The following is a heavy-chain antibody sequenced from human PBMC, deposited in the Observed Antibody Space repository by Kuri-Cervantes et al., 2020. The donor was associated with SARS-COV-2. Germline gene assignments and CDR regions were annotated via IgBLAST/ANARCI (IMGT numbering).Heavy chain of an antibody. CDR3: AREGIAVAGTLITIYYYYGMDV. CDR2: IYHSGST. V-gene: IGHV4-4*02. J-gene: IGHJ6*02. CDR1: GGSISNSNW. Sequence: SETLSLTCAVSGGSISNSNWWSWVRQPPGKGLEWIREIYHSGSTNYNPSLKSRVTISVDKSKNQFSLKLSSVTAADTAVYYSAREGIAVAGTLITIYYYYGMDVWGQGTTVTVSS. D-gene: IGHD6-19*01.